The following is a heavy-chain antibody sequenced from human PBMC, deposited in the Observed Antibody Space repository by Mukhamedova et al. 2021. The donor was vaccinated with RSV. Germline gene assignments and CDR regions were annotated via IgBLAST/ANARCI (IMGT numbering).Heavy chain of an antibody. V-gene: IGHV3-53*04. CDR2: IYSGGST. CDR3: ARKDSYGSGSSNAFDI. J-gene: IGHJ3*02. D-gene: IGHD3-10*01. Sequence: VRQAPGKGLEWVSVIYSGGSTYYADSVKGRFTISRHNSKNTLYLQMNSLRAEDTAVYYCARKDSYGSGSSNAFDIWGQGTMVTVS.